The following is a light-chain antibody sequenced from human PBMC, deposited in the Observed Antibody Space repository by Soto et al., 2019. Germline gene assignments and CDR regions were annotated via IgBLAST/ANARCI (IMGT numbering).Light chain of an antibody. CDR1: SSDVGGYNY. CDR3: SSYTSGSTNV. CDR2: EVS. J-gene: IGLJ1*01. Sequence: QSVLTQPASVSGSPGQSITISCTGTSSDVGGYNYVSWYQQHPGKAPKLIIYEVSNRPSEISTRFSGSKSGNTASLTISGLQAEDEADYYCSSYTSGSTNVFGTGTK. V-gene: IGLV2-14*01.